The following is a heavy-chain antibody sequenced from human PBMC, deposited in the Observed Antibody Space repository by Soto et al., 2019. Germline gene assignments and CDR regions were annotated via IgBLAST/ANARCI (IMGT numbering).Heavy chain of an antibody. CDR1: GLTFRNYA. CDR2: FSVGSAST. V-gene: IGHV3-23*01. Sequence: EVQLLESGGGLVQPGGSLRLSCAASGLTFRNYAMNWVRQAPGEGLEWVSGFSVGSASTYYADSVKGRFTMSRDISKNTMYLQVSSLRAEDTAVYYCATHTYCSGGTCYPPDYYFDYWGQGTLVTVSS. J-gene: IGHJ4*02. CDR3: ATHTYCSGGTCYPPDYYFDY. D-gene: IGHD2-15*01.